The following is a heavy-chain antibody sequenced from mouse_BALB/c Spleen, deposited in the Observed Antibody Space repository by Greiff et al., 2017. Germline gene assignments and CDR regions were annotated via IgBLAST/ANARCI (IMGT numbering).Heavy chain of an antibody. Sequence: EVKVVESGGDLVKPGGSLKLSCAASGFTFSSYGMSWVRQTPDKRLEWVATISSGGSYTYYPDSVKGRFTISRDNAKNTLYLQMSSLKSEDTAMYYCARQGTTATYAMDYWGQGTSVTVSS. V-gene: IGHV5-6*01. CDR3: ARQGTTATYAMDY. CDR2: ISSGGSYT. CDR1: GFTFSSYG. D-gene: IGHD1-2*01. J-gene: IGHJ4*01.